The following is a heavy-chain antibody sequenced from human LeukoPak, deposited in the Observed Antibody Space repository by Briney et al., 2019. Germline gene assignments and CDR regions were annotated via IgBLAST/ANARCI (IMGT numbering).Heavy chain of an antibody. J-gene: IGHJ5*02. Sequence: GGSLRLSCAASGFTFSAYAISWVRQAPGKGLEWVSAVSGSGGITYYADSVKGRFTISRGNSKNTLYLQMNSLRAEDTAVYYCAKHDPRRVVITNWFDPWGQGTLVTVSS. D-gene: IGHD3-22*01. CDR1: GFTFSAYA. CDR2: VSGSGGIT. CDR3: AKHDPRRVVITNWFDP. V-gene: IGHV3-23*01.